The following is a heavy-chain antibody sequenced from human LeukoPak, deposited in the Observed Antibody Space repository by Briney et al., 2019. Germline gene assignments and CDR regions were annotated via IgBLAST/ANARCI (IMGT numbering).Heavy chain of an antibody. J-gene: IGHJ4*02. CDR3: ARDFSGSYRGTFDY. CDR2: VSAYNGKT. CDR1: GYTFTSHY. Sequence: ASVKVSCKASGYTFTSHYFTWVRQAPGQGLEWMGWVSAYNGKTNFAQNLQGRVTMTTDTSTSTVYMELSSLRSEDTAVYYCARDFSGSYRGTFDYWGQGTLVTVSS. D-gene: IGHD3-10*01. V-gene: IGHV1-18*01.